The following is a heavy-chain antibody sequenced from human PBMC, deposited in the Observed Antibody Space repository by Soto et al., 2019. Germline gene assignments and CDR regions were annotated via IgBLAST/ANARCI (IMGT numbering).Heavy chain of an antibody. Sequence: EVQLLESGGGLVQPGGSLRLSCAASGFTFSSYAMSWVRQAPGKGLEWVSAISGSGGSTYYADSVKGRFTISRDNSKNTLYLQMNSLRAENTAVYYCAKAFYSSGWYHNWYFDLWGLGTLVTVSS. CDR2: ISGSGGST. J-gene: IGHJ2*01. CDR1: GFTFSSYA. D-gene: IGHD6-19*01. V-gene: IGHV3-23*01. CDR3: AKAFYSSGWYHNWYFDL.